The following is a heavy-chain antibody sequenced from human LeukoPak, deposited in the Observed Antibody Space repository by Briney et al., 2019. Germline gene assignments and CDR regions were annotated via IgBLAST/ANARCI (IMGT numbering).Heavy chain of an antibody. Sequence: GASVKVSCKASGYTFTSYAMHWVRQAPGQRLEWMGWINAGNGNTKYSQKFQGRVTITRDTSASTAYMELSSLRSEDTAVYYCARDPTVVTTPGFYDYWGQGTLVTVSS. J-gene: IGHJ4*02. CDR1: GYTFTSYA. D-gene: IGHD4-23*01. V-gene: IGHV1-3*01. CDR3: ARDPTVVTTPGFYDY. CDR2: INAGNGNT.